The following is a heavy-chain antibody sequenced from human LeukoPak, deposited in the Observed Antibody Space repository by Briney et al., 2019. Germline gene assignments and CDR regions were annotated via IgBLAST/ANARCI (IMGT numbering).Heavy chain of an antibody. CDR2: IYTSGST. CDR1: GGSISSAGYY. Sequence: SETLSLTCTVSGGSISSAGYYWSWIRQPAGKGLEWIGRIYTSGSTNYNPSLKSRVTISIDTSKNQFSLKLSSVTDADTAVYYCARDVVDSRSLGGHYWGQGTLVTVSS. V-gene: IGHV4-61*02. J-gene: IGHJ4*02. D-gene: IGHD2-21*01. CDR3: ARDVVDSRSLGGHY.